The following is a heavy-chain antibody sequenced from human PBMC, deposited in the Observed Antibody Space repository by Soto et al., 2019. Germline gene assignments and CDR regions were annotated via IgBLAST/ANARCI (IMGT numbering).Heavy chain of an antibody. J-gene: IGHJ4*02. CDR1: GFTFSIYG. CDR3: ARDIGVTHFDY. V-gene: IGHV3-33*01. Sequence: QVQLVESGGGVVQPGRSLRLSCTASGFTFSIYGFHWVRQAPGKGLEWVSVIWYDGSNQYYADSVKGRFTVSKDNSKKTLYLQMNSLRAEDTAVYYCARDIGVTHFDYWGQGHLVTVS. D-gene: IGHD3-3*01. CDR2: IWYDGSNQ.